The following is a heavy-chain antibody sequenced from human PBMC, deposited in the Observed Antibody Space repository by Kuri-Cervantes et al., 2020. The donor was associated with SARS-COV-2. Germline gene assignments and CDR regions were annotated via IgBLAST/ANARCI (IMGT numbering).Heavy chain of an antibody. Sequence: ASVKVSCKASGYTFTTYYLHWVRQAPGEGLEWMGIINPSDGSTSYAQKFKGRLIMTRDTSTSTVYMELSRLRSDDTAVYYCARGITIFGVAYYYYGMDVWGQGSTVTVSS. J-gene: IGHJ6*02. CDR1: GYTFTTYY. CDR2: INPSDGST. D-gene: IGHD3-3*01. CDR3: ARGITIFGVAYYYYGMDV. V-gene: IGHV1-46*01.